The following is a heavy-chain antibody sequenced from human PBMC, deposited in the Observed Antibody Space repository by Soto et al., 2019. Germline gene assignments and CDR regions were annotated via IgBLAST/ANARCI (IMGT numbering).Heavy chain of an antibody. CDR1: GGSFSGYY. CDR3: ARLLHWSPFDY. D-gene: IGHD1-1*01. J-gene: IGHJ4*02. CDR2: INHSGST. V-gene: IGHV4-34*01. Sequence: SETLSLTCAVYGGSFSGYYWSWIRQPPGKGLEWIGEINHSGSTNYNPSLKSRVTISVDTSKNQFSLKLSSVTAADTAAYYCARLLHWSPFDYWGQGTLVTVSS.